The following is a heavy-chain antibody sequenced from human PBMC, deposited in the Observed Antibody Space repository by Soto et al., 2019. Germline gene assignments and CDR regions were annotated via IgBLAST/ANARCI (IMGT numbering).Heavy chain of an antibody. Sequence: EVQLLESGGGLVQPGGSLRLSCTASGFTLSSYDMSWVRQAPGKGLEWVSGYGYSTYYADSVKGRFTISRDNSKNTLFVQMNSLRAEDTAVYYCTKGWGDIWGQGTMVTVSS. CDR2: GYGYST. CDR3: TKGWGDI. J-gene: IGHJ3*02. CDR1: GFTLSSYD. V-gene: IGHV3-23*01. D-gene: IGHD1-26*01.